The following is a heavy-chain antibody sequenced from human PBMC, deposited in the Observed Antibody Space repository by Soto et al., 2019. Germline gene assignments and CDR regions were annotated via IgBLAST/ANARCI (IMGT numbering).Heavy chain of an antibody. D-gene: IGHD3-10*01. V-gene: IGHV4-59*01. Sequence: QVQLQESGPGLVKPSETLSLTCTVSGASISSNYWCWIRQPPGKGLEWIGYVSHSGRTNYNPSLKSRVTISRDTSKNQLSLRLSSVTAADTAVYYCARDYLRALDYWGHGTLVTVSS. CDR3: ARDYLRALDY. J-gene: IGHJ4*01. CDR2: VSHSGRT. CDR1: GASISSNY.